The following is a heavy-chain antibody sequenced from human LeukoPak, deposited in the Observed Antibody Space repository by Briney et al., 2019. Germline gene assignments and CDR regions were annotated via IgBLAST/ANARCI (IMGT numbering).Heavy chain of an antibody. CDR3: ARDRIGATGSYYFDY. J-gene: IGHJ4*02. CDR1: GFTFSIYS. V-gene: IGHV3-48*02. CDR2: ISSTSSTI. Sequence: AGSLRLSCAASGFTFSIYSIDWVRQAPGKGLEWVSFISSTSSTIYYADSVKGRFTISRDNDRSSLYLQMSSLRDEDTAVYYCARDRIGATGSYYFDYWGQGTLVTVSS. D-gene: IGHD6-13*01.